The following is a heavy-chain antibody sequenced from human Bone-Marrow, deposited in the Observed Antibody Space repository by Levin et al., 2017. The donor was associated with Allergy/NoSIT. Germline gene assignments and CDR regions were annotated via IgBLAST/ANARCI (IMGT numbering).Heavy chain of an antibody. V-gene: IGHV3-33*01. J-gene: IGHJ6*02. D-gene: IGHD3-22*01. CDR1: GFTFTTYA. CDR2: IWYDGSNE. Sequence: LSLTCATSGFTFTTYAIHWVRQAPGKGLEWVAVIWYDGSNEYYADSVRGRFTISRDNSKNTLYLQMNSLRAEDTAVYYCARDSVQVVEPAPDDNNQPSLLMDVWGQGTTVIVSS. CDR3: ARDSVQVVEPAPDDNNQPSLLMDV.